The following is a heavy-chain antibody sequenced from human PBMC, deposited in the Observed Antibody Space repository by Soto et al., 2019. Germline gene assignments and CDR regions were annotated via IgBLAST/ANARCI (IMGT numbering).Heavy chain of an antibody. CDR3: AKERNSWYSSGSDS. D-gene: IGHD2-15*01. Sequence: GGSLRLSCAASGFTFSSCAMGWVRQAPGKGLEWVSSISVNGGSTYYADSVKGRFTISRDNSKNILYLHMISLRAEDTAVYYCAKERNSWYSSGSDSWGQGTLVTVSS. CDR2: ISVNGGST. CDR1: GFTFSSCA. J-gene: IGHJ4*02. V-gene: IGHV3-23*01.